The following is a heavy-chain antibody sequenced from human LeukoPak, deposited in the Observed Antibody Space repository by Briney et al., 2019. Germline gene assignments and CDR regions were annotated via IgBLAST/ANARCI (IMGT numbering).Heavy chain of an antibody. CDR1: GGSISSYY. J-gene: IGHJ6*02. CDR3: ARQRDYHGSGSYYTYYYYYGMDV. Sequence: SETLSLTCTVSGGSISSYYWSWIRQPPGKGLEWIGYIYYSGSTNYNPSLKSRVTISVDTSKNQFSLKLSSVTAADTAVNYCARQRDYHGSGSYYTYYYYYGMDVWGQGTTVTVSS. V-gene: IGHV4-59*08. CDR2: IYYSGST. D-gene: IGHD3-10*01.